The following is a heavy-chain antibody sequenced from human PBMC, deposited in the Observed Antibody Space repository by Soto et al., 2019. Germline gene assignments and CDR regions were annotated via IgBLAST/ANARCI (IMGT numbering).Heavy chain of an antibody. Sequence: SVKVSCKASGGTFSSYAISWVRQAPGQGLEWMGGIIPIFGTANYAQKFQGRVTITADESTSTAYTELSSLRSEDTAVYYCASRGGYYGSDFDYWGQGTLVTSPQ. D-gene: IGHD3-22*01. CDR1: GGTFSSYA. V-gene: IGHV1-69*13. CDR2: IIPIFGTA. CDR3: ASRGGYYGSDFDY. J-gene: IGHJ4*02.